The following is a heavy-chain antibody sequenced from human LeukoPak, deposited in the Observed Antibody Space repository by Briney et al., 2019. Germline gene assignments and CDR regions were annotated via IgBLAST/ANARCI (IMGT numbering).Heavy chain of an antibody. CDR2: ISYDGSNK. CDR3: AHLVGATIFWFDP. Sequence: AGRSLRLSCAASGFTFSSYAMHWVRQAPGKGLEWVAVISYDGSNKYYADSVKGRFTISRDNSKNTLYLQMNSLRAEDTAVYYCAHLVGATIFWFDPWGQGTLVTVSS. J-gene: IGHJ5*02. CDR1: GFTFSSYA. V-gene: IGHV3-30-3*01. D-gene: IGHD1-26*01.